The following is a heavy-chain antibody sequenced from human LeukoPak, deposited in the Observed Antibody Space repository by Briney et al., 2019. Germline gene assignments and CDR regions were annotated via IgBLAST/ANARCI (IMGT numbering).Heavy chain of an antibody. CDR3: GRDTYIVVVPAAMLSIAFDP. J-gene: IGHJ5*02. CDR1: GYTFTGYY. Sequence: ASVKVSCKAPGYTFTGYYMHWVRQAPGQGLEWMGWINPNSGGTNYAQKFQGRVTMTRDTSISTAYMELSRLRSDDTAVYYCGRDTYIVVVPAAMLSIAFDPWGQGTLVTVSS. V-gene: IGHV1-2*02. CDR2: INPNSGGT. D-gene: IGHD2-2*01.